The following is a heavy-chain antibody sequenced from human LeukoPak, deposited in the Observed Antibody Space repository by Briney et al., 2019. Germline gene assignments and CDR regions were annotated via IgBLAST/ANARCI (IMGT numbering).Heavy chain of an antibody. CDR2: VSYDGSNK. D-gene: IGHD6-19*01. CDR1: GFTFNSYA. CDR3: AKDSKQWLVGLGWLDP. J-gene: IGHJ5*02. V-gene: IGHV3-30*18. Sequence: GRSLRLSCAASGFTFNSYAMHWVRQAPGKGLEWVAVVSYDGSNKYYADSVKGRFTISRDNSRNTLYLQMNSPRAEDTAVYYCAKDSKQWLVGLGWLDPWGQGTLVTVSS.